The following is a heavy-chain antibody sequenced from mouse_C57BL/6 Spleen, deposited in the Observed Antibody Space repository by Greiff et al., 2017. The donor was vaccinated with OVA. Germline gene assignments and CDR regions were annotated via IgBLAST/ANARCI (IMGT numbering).Heavy chain of an antibody. CDR2: INPNNGGT. D-gene: IGHD4-1*02. CDR1: GYTFTDYY. CDR3: ARTAYDNCGAY. J-gene: IGHJ3*01. V-gene: IGHV1-26*01. Sequence: EVQLQQSGPELVKPGASVKISCKASGYTFTDYYMNWVKQSHGKSLEWIGDINPNNGGTSYNEKFKGKATLTVDKSSSTAYMQLRSLTSEDSAVYFCARTAYDNCGAYWGQGTLVTVSA.